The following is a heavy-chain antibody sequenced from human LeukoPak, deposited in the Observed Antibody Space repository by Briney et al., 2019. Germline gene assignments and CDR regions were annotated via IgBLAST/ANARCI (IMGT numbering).Heavy chain of an antibody. CDR1: GYTFTSYY. CDR3: ARKARRAYYYYMDV. Sequence: ASVKVSCKASGYTFTSYYINWVRQATGQGLEWMGWMNPNSGNTGYAQKFQGRVTITRNTSISTAYMELSSLRSEDTAVYYCARKARRAYYYYMDVWGKGTTVTVSS. V-gene: IGHV1-8*03. CDR2: MNPNSGNT. J-gene: IGHJ6*03. D-gene: IGHD1-26*01.